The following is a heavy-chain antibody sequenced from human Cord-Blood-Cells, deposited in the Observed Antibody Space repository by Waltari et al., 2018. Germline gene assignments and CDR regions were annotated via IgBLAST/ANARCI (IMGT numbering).Heavy chain of an antibody. V-gene: IGHV4-34*01. CDR3: AKGPEACIGAAGTGAFDI. CDR2: INQSGST. CDR1: GGSFSGSY. D-gene: IGHD6-13*01. J-gene: IGHJ3*02. Sequence: QVQLKQSGAVLLTPSETLSLTCAVYGGSFSGSYWSWIRQPPGKGLGWIREINQSGSTNNNPALKSRVSIPEDSSDNHCSQKLSAVTAAATAMYDGAKGPEACIGAAGTGAFDIWGQGTMVTVSS.